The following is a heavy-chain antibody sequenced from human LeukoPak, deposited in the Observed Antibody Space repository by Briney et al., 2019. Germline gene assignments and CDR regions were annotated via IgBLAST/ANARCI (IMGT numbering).Heavy chain of an antibody. D-gene: IGHD1-26*01. CDR1: GYTFTSYD. J-gene: IGHJ4*02. CDR3: ARGSRYSGSYKKYYFDY. CDR2: MNPNSGNT. Sequence: ASVKVSCKASGYTFTSYDINWVRQATGQGLEWMGWMNPNSGNTGYAQKFQGRVTITRNTSISTAYMELSSLRSEDTAVYYCARGSRYSGSYKKYYFDYWGQGTLVTVSP. V-gene: IGHV1-8*03.